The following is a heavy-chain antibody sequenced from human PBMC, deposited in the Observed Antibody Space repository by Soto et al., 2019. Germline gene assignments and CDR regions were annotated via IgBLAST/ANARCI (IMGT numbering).Heavy chain of an antibody. CDR2: IIPIFGTA. CDR1: GGTFSSYA. CDR3: ARRNRELGYYYGSGSPTNWFDP. J-gene: IGHJ5*02. D-gene: IGHD3-10*01. V-gene: IGHV1-69*13. Sequence: ASVKVSCKASGGTFSSYAISWVRQAPGQGLEWMGGIIPIFGTANYAQKFQGRVTITADESTSTAYMELSSLRSEDTAVYYCARRNRELGYYYGSGSPTNWFDPWGQGTLVTVSS.